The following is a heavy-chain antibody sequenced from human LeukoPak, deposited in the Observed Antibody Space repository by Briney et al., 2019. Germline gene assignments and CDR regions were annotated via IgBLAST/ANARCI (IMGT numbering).Heavy chain of an antibody. Sequence: GGSLRLSCAASGFTFSSYSMNWVRQAPGRGLEWVSSISSSSTYIYYADSVKGRFTVSRDNAKNSLYLQMNSLRAEDTAVYFCASQYTSSRIFDDWGQGTLVTVSS. CDR3: ASQYTSSRIFDD. V-gene: IGHV3-21*01. CDR2: ISSSSTYI. CDR1: GFTFSSYS. D-gene: IGHD6-13*01. J-gene: IGHJ4*02.